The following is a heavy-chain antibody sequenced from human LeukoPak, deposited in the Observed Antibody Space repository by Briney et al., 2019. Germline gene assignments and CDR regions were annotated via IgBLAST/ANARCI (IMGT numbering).Heavy chain of an antibody. D-gene: IGHD3-10*01. CDR2: INHSGST. CDR1: GGSFSGYF. Sequence: SETLSLTCAVYGGSFSGYFWSWIRQPPGKGLEWDGEINHSGSTNYNPSLKSRITISVDTSKNQFSLKLSSVTAADTAVYYCARGGNGSGSFTRRSYYSYYMDGGGKGTTVTVS. J-gene: IGHJ6*03. V-gene: IGHV4-34*01. CDR3: ARGGNGSGSFTRRSYYSYYMDG.